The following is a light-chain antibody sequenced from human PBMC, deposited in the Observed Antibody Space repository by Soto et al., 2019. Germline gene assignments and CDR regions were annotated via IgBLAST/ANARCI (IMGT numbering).Light chain of an antibody. CDR1: QSVSSQ. Sequence: EVVLTQSPGTLSLSPGERATLSCRASQSVSSQLAWYQQKPGQAPRPLIHGASSRATGIPDRFSGSGSGTDVTLTISRLEPEDFAVYYCQQYGSSPRTFGQGTKVEIK. J-gene: IGKJ1*01. CDR2: GAS. CDR3: QQYGSSPRT. V-gene: IGKV3-20*01.